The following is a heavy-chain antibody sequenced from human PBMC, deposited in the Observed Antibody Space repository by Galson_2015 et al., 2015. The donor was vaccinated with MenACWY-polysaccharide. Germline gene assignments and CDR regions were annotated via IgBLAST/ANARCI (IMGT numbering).Heavy chain of an antibody. CDR1: GFTFSAYG. J-gene: IGHJ3*01. V-gene: IGHV3-30*18. CDR3: AKDLGSSWYLGVLHL. Sequence: SLRLSCAASGFTFSAYGIHWVRQVPGTGLEWVAVISTAGSTKYYADSVKGRFTISRDNSKNTLYLQMNSLRTEDTAVYYCAKDLGSSWYLGVLHLSGQGTMVIVSS. CDR2: ISTAGSTK. D-gene: IGHD6-13*01.